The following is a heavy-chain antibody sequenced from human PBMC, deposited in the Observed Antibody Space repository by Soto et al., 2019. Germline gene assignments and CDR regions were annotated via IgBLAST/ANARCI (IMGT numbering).Heavy chain of an antibody. CDR2: IIPFLGVT. J-gene: IGHJ4*02. CDR3: VRDWESSVSTWSFGGF. V-gene: IGHV1-69*08. Sequence: QVQLVQSGAEVKKPGSSVKVSCKSSGGTYSPYTINWVRQAPGQGLEWMGRIIPFLGVTNYGLKFQARVTITADKATNTAYMELRGPRFEDTAVYYCVRDWESSVSTWSFGGFWGPRTLVTVSS. D-gene: IGHD3-16*01. CDR1: GGTYSPYT.